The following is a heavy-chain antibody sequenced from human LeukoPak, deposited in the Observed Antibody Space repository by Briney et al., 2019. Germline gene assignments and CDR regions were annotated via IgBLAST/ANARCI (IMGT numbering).Heavy chain of an antibody. V-gene: IGHV1-18*01. D-gene: IGHD2-2*01. J-gene: IGHJ5*02. CDR2: ISAYNGNT. CDR3: ARDGCSSTSCKGGWFDP. CDR1: GYTFTSYD. Sequence: ASVKVSCKASGYTFTSYDINWVRQATGQGLEWMGWISAYNGNTNYAQKLQGRVTMTTDTSTSTAYMELRSLRSDDTAVYYCARDGCSSTSCKGGWFDPWGQGTLVTVSS.